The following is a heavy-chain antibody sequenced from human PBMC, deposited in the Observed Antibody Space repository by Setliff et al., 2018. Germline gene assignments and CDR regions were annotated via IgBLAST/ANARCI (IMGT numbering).Heavy chain of an antibody. CDR1: GYTFTSYG. CDR2: ISAYNGST. Sequence: GASVKVSCKASGYTFTSYGISWVRQAPGQGLEWMGWISAYNGSTGYAQKFQGRVTMTRNTSISTAYMELSSLRSEDTAVYYCASGVTTGDYWGQGTLVTVSS. CDR3: ASGVTTGDY. J-gene: IGHJ4*02. D-gene: IGHD4-17*01. V-gene: IGHV1-8*02.